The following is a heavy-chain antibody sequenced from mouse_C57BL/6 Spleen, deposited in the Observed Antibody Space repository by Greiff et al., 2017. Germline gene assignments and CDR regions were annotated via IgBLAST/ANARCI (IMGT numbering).Heavy chain of an antibody. D-gene: IGHD3-2*02. CDR3: ARDSSGYGWFAY. Sequence: VQLQESGAELARPGASVKLSCKASGYTFTSYGISWVKQRTGQGLEWIGEIYPRSGNTYYNEKFKGKATLTEDKSSSTAYMELRSLTSEDSAVYFCARDSSGYGWFAYWGQGTLVTVSA. V-gene: IGHV1-81*01. CDR1: GYTFTSYG. J-gene: IGHJ3*01. CDR2: IYPRSGNT.